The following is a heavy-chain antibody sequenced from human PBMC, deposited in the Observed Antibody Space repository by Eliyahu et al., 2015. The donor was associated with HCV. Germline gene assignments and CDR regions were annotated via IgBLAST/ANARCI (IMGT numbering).Heavy chain of an antibody. Sequence: QVQLVESGGGVVQPGXSLXLSCAASGFTFXASXMHWVXQAPGKGLGWVAVISNDGSNIQYVDSVKGRFTISRNNSKNTLFLEMNSLRAEDAALYFCAKDQGTATAVYYKYGMDVWGKGTTVTVSS. CDR2: ISNDGSNI. CDR1: GFTFXASX. CDR3: AKDQGTATAVYYKYGMDV. D-gene: IGHD1-1*01. J-gene: IGHJ6*04. V-gene: IGHV3-30*18.